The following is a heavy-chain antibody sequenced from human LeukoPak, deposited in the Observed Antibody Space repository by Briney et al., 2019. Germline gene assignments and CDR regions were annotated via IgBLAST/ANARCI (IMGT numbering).Heavy chain of an antibody. CDR3: ASGGYYYMDV. CDR2: INHSGST. V-gene: IGHV4-34*01. J-gene: IGHJ6*03. CDR1: GGSFSGYY. Sequence: WETLSLTCAVYGGSFSGYYWSWIRQPPGKGLEWIGEINHSGSTNYNPSLKSRVTISVDTPKNQFSLKLSSVTAADTAVYYCASGGYYYMDVWGTGTTVTVSS.